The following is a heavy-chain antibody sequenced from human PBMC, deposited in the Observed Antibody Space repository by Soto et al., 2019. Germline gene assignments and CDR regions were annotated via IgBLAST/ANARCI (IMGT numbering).Heavy chain of an antibody. D-gene: IGHD6-25*01. CDR1: GFTFSSHV. J-gene: IGHJ4*02. CDR2: ISTGGGST. Sequence: EVQLLESGGGLVQPGGSLRLSCAASGFTFSSHVMSWVRQAPGKGREWVSGISTGGGSTDYADSVKGRFTISRDNSKNTLHLQMNSLRAEDTAVYYCARSREIIASAGSFDYWGQGTLVTVSS. CDR3: ARSREIIASAGSFDY. V-gene: IGHV3-23*01.